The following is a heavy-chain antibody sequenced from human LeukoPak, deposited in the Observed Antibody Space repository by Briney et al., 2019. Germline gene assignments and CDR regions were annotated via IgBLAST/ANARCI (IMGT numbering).Heavy chain of an antibody. CDR2: ISGSGGRT. V-gene: IGHV3-23*01. CDR3: AKDGGVERDIVVIPAAVDS. CDR1: GFTFSSYA. J-gene: IGHJ4*02. Sequence: GGSLRLSCAASGFTFSSYAMSWVRQAPGKGLEWVSAISGSGGRTYYADSVKGRFTISRDNSKNTLYLQMNSLRAEDTAVYYCAKDGGVERDIVVIPAAVDSWGQGTLVTVSS. D-gene: IGHD2-2*01.